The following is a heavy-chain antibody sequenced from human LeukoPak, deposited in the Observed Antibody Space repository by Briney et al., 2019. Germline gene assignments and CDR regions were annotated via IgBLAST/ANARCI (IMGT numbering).Heavy chain of an antibody. V-gene: IGHV4-34*01. CDR2: INHSGST. J-gene: IGHJ4*02. CDR3: ARHPLGYCSSTSCYPFDY. D-gene: IGHD2-2*01. CDR1: GGSFSGYY. Sequence: TSETLSLTCAVYGGSFSGYYWSWIRQPPGKGLEWIGEINHSGSTNYNPSLKSRVTISVDTSKNQFSLKLSSVTAADTAVYYCARHPLGYCSSTSCYPFDYWGQGTLVTVSS.